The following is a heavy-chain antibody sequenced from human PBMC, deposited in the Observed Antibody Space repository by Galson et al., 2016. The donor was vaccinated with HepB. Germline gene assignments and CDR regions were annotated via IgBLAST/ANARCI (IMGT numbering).Heavy chain of an antibody. CDR2: IYQTGTA. J-gene: IGHJ4*02. D-gene: IGHD1-26*01. Sequence: ETLSLTCVDSGASFTDNSWWSWVRQSPGTGLEWIGEIYQTGTAHYNPSFTSRATISVDKSKNQISLRLNSVTASDTAVYYCTRGTLGTTASMAFDSWGQGTLVTVSS. CDR3: TRGTLGTTASMAFDS. CDR1: GASFTDNSW. V-gene: IGHV4/OR15-8*01.